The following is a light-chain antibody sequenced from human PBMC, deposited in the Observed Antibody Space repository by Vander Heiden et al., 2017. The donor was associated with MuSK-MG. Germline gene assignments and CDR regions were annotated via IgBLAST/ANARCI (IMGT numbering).Light chain of an antibody. CDR2: TAS. V-gene: IGKV1-16*01. CDR3: QQYKAYPLT. J-gene: IGKJ4*01. Sequence: DIQMTQSPSSLSASVGDRVTITCRASHDINIYLAWFQQKPGKAPKPLIYTASSLQSGVPSRFSGSGSGTEFTLTISSLQPEDFAIYYCQQYKAYPLTFGGGTMVDIK. CDR1: HDINIY.